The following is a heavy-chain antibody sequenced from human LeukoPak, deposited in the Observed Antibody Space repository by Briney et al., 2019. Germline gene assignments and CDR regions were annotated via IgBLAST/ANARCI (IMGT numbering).Heavy chain of an antibody. J-gene: IGHJ4*02. CDR3: ATSYCSGGSCYSNPDY. Sequence: GGSLRLSCAASGFTFDDYAMHWVRQAPGKGLEWVSLISWDGGSTYYADSVKGRFTISRDNSKNSLYLQMNSLRAEDTALYYCATSYCSGGSCYSNPDYWGQGTLVTVSS. D-gene: IGHD2-15*01. CDR2: ISWDGGST. V-gene: IGHV3-43D*03. CDR1: GFTFDDYA.